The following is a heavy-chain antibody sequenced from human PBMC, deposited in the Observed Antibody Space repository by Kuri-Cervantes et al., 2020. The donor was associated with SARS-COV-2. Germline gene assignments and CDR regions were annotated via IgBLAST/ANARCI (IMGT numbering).Heavy chain of an antibody. D-gene: IGHD3-22*01. CDR2: ISSSGSTI. J-gene: IGHJ4*02. Sequence: GGSLRLSCAASGFTFSSYEMNWVRQAPGKGLEWVSYISSSGSTIYYADSVKGRFTISRDNAKNSLYLQMNSLRAEDAAVYYCARGDSSGYYFDYWGQGTLVTVSS. CDR1: GFTFSSYE. V-gene: IGHV3-48*03. CDR3: ARGDSSGYYFDY.